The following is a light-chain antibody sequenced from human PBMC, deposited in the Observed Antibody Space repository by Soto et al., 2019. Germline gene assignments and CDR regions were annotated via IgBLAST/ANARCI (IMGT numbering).Light chain of an antibody. Sequence: QSALTQPASVSGSPGQSSTISCTGTSSDVGSYNLVSWYQQHPGKAPKLMIYEGSKRPSGVSNRFSGSKSGNTASLTISGLQDEDEADYYCCSYAGSSTFVVFGGGTKLTVL. CDR2: EGS. V-gene: IGLV2-23*01. J-gene: IGLJ2*01. CDR1: SSDVGSYNL. CDR3: CSYAGSSTFVV.